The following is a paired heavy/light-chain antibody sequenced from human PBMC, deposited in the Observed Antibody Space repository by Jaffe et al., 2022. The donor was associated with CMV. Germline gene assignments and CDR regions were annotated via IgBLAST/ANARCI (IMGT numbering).Light chain of an antibody. V-gene: IGKV1-39*01. J-gene: IGKJ2*01. CDR2: AAS. CDR3: QQSYYT. CDR1: QSISSY. Sequence: DIQMTQSPSSLSASVGDRVTITCRASQSISSYLNWYQQKPGKAPKLLIYAASSLQSGVPSRFSGSGSGTDFTLTISSLQPEDFATYYCQQSYYTFGQGTKLEIK.
Heavy chain of an antibody. D-gene: IGHD3-22*01. CDR3: ARRGQMYYYDSSGYYAY. CDR1: GFTFSSYE. CDR2: ISSSGSTI. V-gene: IGHV3-48*03. Sequence: EVQLVESGGGLVQPGGSLRLSCAASGFTFSSYEMNWVRQAPGKGLEWVSYISSSGSTIYYADSVKGRFTISRDNAKNSLYLQMNSLRAEDTAVYYCARRGQMYYYDSSGYYAYWGQGTLVTVSS. J-gene: IGHJ4*02.